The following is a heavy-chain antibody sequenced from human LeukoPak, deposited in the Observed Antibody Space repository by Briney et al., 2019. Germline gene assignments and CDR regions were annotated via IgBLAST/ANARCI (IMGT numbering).Heavy chain of an antibody. CDR1: GGTFSSYA. V-gene: IGHV1-69*13. CDR2: IIPIFGTA. Sequence: ASVKVSCKASGGTFSSYAISWVRQAPGQGLEWMGGIIPIFGTANYAQKFQGRVTITADESTSTAYMELSSLRSEDTAVYYCARSLMGGWVNWFDPWGQGTLVTVSS. D-gene: IGHD6-19*01. J-gene: IGHJ5*02. CDR3: ARSLMGGWVNWFDP.